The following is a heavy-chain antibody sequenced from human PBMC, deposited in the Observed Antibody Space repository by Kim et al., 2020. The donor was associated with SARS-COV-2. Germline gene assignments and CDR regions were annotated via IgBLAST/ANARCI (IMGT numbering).Heavy chain of an antibody. J-gene: IGHJ6*02. CDR2: ISYDGSNK. D-gene: IGHD6-19*01. CDR1: GFTFSSYG. Sequence: GGSLRLSCVASGFTFSSYGMHWVRQAPGKGLEWVAVISYDGSNKYYADSVKGRFTISRDNSKNTLYLQMNSLRAEDTAVYYCAKDMTGDRSGWFYYYYGVDVWGQGTTVTVSS. CDR3: AKDMTGDRSGWFYYYYGVDV. V-gene: IGHV3-30*18.